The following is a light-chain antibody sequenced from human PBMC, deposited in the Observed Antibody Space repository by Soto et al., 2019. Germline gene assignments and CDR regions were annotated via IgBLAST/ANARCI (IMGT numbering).Light chain of an antibody. CDR2: AAS. Sequence: DIQMTQSPSSLSASVGDRVTITCRASQSISTYLNWYQQTKGKAPKLLIYAASSLRSGVPSRFSGSRSGPDCTLTISSLQPEDFETYYCQQSYSNPITFGQGTRLEIK. V-gene: IGKV1-39*01. CDR3: QQSYSNPIT. J-gene: IGKJ5*01. CDR1: QSISTY.